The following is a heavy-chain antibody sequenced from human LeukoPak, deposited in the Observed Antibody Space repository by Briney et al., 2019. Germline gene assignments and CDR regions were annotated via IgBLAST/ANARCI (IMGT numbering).Heavy chain of an antibody. D-gene: IGHD1-26*01. V-gene: IGHV3-7*01. CDR2: IKQDGSEK. J-gene: IGHJ4*02. CDR3: AREPRFGSYSIDY. CDR1: GFTFSSYW. Sequence: GGSLRLSCAASGFTFSSYWMSWVRQAPGKGLEWVANIKQDGSEKYYVDSVKGRFTISRDNAKNSLFLQMNSLSAEDTAVYYCAREPRFGSYSIDYWGQGTVVTVSS.